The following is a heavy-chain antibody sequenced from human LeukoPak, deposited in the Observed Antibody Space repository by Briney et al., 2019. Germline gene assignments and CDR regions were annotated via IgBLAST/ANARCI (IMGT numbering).Heavy chain of an antibody. J-gene: IGHJ4*02. V-gene: IGHV4-30-2*01. D-gene: IGHD4-17*01. CDR1: GGSISSGGYS. Sequence: PSQTLSLTCAVSGGSISSGGYSWSWIRQPPGKGLEWIGYIYHSGSTYYNPSLKSRVTISVDRSMNQFSLKLSSVTAADTAVYYCARAGGSTVSHSDYWGQGTLVTVSS. CDR2: IYHSGST. CDR3: ARAGGSTVSHSDY.